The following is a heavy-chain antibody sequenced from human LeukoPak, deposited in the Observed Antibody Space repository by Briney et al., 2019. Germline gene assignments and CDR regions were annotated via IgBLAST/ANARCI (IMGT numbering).Heavy chain of an antibody. V-gene: IGHV4-59*01. Sequence: SETLSLTCTVSGGSIRSYYWSWIRQPPGKGLQWIRYIYYSGSTNYNPSLKSRVTISVDTSKNQFSLKLSSVTAADTAVYYCARGARWFGELWYFDLWGRGTLVTVSS. CDR1: GGSIRSYY. CDR3: ARGARWFGELWYFDL. J-gene: IGHJ2*01. CDR2: IYYSGST. D-gene: IGHD3-10*01.